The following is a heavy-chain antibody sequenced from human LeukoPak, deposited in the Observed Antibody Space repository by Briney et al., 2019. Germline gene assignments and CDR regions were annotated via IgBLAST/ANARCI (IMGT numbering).Heavy chain of an antibody. D-gene: IGHD6-6*01. V-gene: IGHV1-8*01. CDR1: GYTFTSYD. CDR2: MNPNSGNT. Sequence: ASVKVSCKASGYTFTSYDINWVRQATGQGLEWMGWMNPNSGNTGYAQKFQGRVTMTRNTSISTAYMELSSLRSEDTAVYYCAREGQLVRGNWFDPWGQGTLVTVSS. J-gene: IGHJ5*02. CDR3: AREGQLVRGNWFDP.